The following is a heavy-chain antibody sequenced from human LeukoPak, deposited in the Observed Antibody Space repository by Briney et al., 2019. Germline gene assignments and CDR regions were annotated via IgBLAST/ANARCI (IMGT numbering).Heavy chain of an antibody. V-gene: IGHV1-2*02. D-gene: IGHD3-10*01. Sequence: GASVTVSFTASGYTFTYYYIHWVRQAPGQGLEWMGWINPNSGGTNYAQKFQDRVTMTRDASISTAYMELSSLRSDDTALYYCARRGSGNYYNVYYFDYWSQGTLVTVSS. CDR2: INPNSGGT. CDR1: GYTFTYYY. CDR3: ARRGSGNYYNVYYFDY. J-gene: IGHJ4*02.